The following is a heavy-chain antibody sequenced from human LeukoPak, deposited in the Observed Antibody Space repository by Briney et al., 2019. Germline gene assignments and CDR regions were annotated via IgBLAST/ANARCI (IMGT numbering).Heavy chain of an antibody. V-gene: IGHV3-30*03. CDR2: ISYDGNNQ. CDR1: GFIFSNYA. J-gene: IGHJ4*02. Sequence: GRSLRLSCAASGFIFSNYAIHWVRQAPGKGLEWVAAISYDGNNQHYADPVKGRFTISRDNSKNTLYLQMNSLRAEDTAVYYCARDSGFSGTQRGEYWGQGTLVTVSS. CDR3: ARDSGFSGTQRGEY. D-gene: IGHD3/OR15-3a*01.